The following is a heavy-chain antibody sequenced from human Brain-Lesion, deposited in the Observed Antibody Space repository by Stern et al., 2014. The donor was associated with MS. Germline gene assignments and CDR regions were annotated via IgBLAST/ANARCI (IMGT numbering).Heavy chain of an antibody. CDR3: AKGYNWFDS. J-gene: IGHJ5*01. Sequence: QVQLGQSGPGLMKPSQTLALTCSISGDSVSSNSAAWNWIRQSPSRGLEWLGRTYSRSKWYYQYAESVKSRITINADTSTNQFSLQLNSVTPEDTAVYLCAKGYNWFDSWGQGTVVTVS. V-gene: IGHV6-1*01. CDR1: GDSVSSNSAA. CDR2: TYSRSKWYY.